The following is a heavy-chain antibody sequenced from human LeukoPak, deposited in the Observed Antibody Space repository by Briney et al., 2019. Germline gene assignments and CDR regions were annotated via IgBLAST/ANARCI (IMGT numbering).Heavy chain of an antibody. D-gene: IGHD3-22*01. CDR1: GFTFSSYA. CDR3: GKHDSSSDF. Sequence: PGGSLRLSCAASGFTFSSYAMSWVRQAPGKGLEWVSGISDSGFITNYADSVQGRFTISRDNSKNTLYLQMNTLRAEDTAVYYCGKHDSSSDFWGQGTLVTVSS. V-gene: IGHV3-23*01. J-gene: IGHJ4*02. CDR2: ISDSGFIT.